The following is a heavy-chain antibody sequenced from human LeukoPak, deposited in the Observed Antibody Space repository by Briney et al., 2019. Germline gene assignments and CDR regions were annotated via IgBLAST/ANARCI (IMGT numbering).Heavy chain of an antibody. D-gene: IGHD6-19*01. V-gene: IGHV4-38-2*02. CDR2: IYHSGST. CDR3: ARSRPRGIAVAGSQDHDY. Sequence: SETLSLTCTVSGYSISSGYYWGWIRQPPRKGLEWIGSIYHSGSTYYNPSLKSRVTISVDTSKNQFSLKLSSVTAADTAVYYCARSRPRGIAVAGSQDHDYWGQGTLVTVSS. J-gene: IGHJ4*02. CDR1: GYSISSGYY.